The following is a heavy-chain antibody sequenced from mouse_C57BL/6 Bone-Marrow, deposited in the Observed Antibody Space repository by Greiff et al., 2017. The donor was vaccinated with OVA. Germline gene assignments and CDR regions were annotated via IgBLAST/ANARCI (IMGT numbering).Heavy chain of an antibody. D-gene: IGHD1-1*01. CDR2: ISNGGGST. CDR1: GFTFSDYY. V-gene: IGHV5-12*01. Sequence: EVKVEESGGGLVQPGGSLKLSCAASGFTFSDYYMYWVRQTPEKRLEWVAYISNGGGSTYYPDTVKGRFTISRDNAKNTLYLQMSRLKSEDTAMYYCARPHYYGSSYAMDYWGQGTSVTVSS. CDR3: ARPHYYGSSYAMDY. J-gene: IGHJ4*01.